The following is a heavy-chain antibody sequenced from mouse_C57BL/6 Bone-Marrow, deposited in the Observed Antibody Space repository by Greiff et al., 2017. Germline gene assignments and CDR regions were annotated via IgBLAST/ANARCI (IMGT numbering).Heavy chain of an antibody. D-gene: IGHD1-1*02. CDR2: IDPSDSYT. V-gene: IGHV1-50*01. CDR1: GYTFTSYW. J-gene: IGHJ3*01. Sequence: QVQLQQPGAELVKPGASVKLSCKASGYTFTSYWMQWVKQRPGQGLEWIGEIDPSDSYTNYSQKFKGKATLTVDTSSSTAYMQLSSLTSEDSAVDYCAFIWSFAYWGQGTLVTVSA. CDR3: AFIWSFAY.